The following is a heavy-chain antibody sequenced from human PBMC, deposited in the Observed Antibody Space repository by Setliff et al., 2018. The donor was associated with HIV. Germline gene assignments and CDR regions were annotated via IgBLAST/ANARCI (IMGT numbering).Heavy chain of an antibody. V-gene: IGHV3-23*01. D-gene: IGHD6-13*01. Sequence: GGSLRLSCAASGFTFDNVDMNWVRKAPGKGPEWVSSISKNSFSIYYTDSVKGRFTVSRDNSRDTLYLQMNGLRAEETAVYYCARDCRVGWVFTYGMAVWGQGTRVTVSS. CDR1: GFTFDNVD. CDR2: ISKNSFSI. CDR3: ARDCRVGWVFTYGMAV. J-gene: IGHJ6*02.